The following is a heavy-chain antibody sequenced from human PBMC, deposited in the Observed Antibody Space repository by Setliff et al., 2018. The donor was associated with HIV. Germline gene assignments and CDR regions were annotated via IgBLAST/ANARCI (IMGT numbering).Heavy chain of an antibody. CDR1: GFTFSSYS. CDR2: ISSSSSTI. J-gene: IGHJ6*02. Sequence: GGSLRLSCAASGFTFSSYSMNWVRQAPGKGLEWVSYISSSSSTIYYADSVKGRFTISRDNAKNSLYLQMNSLRAEDTAVYYCAREPHELRYFDWLLYPAYYYYGMDVWGQGTTVTVS. D-gene: IGHD3-9*01. V-gene: IGHV3-48*01. CDR3: AREPHELRYFDWLLYPAYYYYGMDV.